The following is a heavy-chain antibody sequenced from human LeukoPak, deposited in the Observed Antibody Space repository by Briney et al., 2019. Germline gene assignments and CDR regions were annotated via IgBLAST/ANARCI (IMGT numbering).Heavy chain of an antibody. V-gene: IGHV3-74*01. CDR3: ARALVAGVTLNALDI. D-gene: IGHD2-15*01. CDR2: TQYDGSTT. Sequence: PGGSLRLSCAASGFSFSSYWMHWVRQAPGKGLVWVARTQYDGSTTNYADSVKGRFTISRDNTKKTLYVQMNSLRAEATAVHYCARALVAGVTLNALDIWGQGTMVTVSS. CDR1: GFSFSSYW. J-gene: IGHJ3*02.